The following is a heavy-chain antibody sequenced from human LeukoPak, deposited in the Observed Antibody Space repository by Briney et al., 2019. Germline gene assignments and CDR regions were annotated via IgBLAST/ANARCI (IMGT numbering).Heavy chain of an antibody. D-gene: IGHD6-13*01. CDR3: ARPLSGSSSWHGDAFDI. V-gene: IGHV4-39*01. CDR2: IYYSGST. Sequence: PSESLSLTCTVSGGSISSSTYYWGWIRQPPGKGLERIGSIYYSGSTYYNASLKSRVSISANTSKDQVSLKLSYVTAADTAVYYCARPLSGSSSWHGDAFDIWGQGRMVTVSS. CDR1: GGSISSSTYY. J-gene: IGHJ3*02.